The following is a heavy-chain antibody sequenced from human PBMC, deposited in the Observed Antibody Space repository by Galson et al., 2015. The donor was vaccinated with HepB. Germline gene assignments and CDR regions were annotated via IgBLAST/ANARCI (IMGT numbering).Heavy chain of an antibody. Sequence: SLRLSCAASGFTVSSNYMSWVRQAPGKGLEWVSVIYSGGSTYYADSVKGRFTISRDNSKNTLYLQMNSLRAEDTAVYYCARASPYCSGGSCFLGYFDYWGQGTLVTVSS. V-gene: IGHV3-53*01. CDR1: GFTVSSNY. CDR2: IYSGGST. D-gene: IGHD2-15*01. J-gene: IGHJ4*02. CDR3: ARASPYCSGGSCFLGYFDY.